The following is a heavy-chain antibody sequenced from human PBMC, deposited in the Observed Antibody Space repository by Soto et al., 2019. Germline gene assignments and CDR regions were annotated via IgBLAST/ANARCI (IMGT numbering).Heavy chain of an antibody. CDR2: IYWDDDK. CDR3: AHAGDYDLLTFDH. Sequence: QITLKESGPTLVRPAQTLTLTCDFSGFSLSTYDMGVAWIRQPPGKALEWLALIYWDDDKRYSHSLKDRLAISKDTSSNQVVLTITNMDPGDTATYFCAHAGDYDLLTFDHWGPGTLVTVSS. D-gene: IGHD4-17*01. CDR1: GFSLSTYDMG. J-gene: IGHJ4*02. V-gene: IGHV2-5*02.